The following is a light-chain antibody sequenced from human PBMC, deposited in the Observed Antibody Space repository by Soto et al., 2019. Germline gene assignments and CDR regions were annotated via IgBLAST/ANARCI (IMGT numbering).Light chain of an antibody. Sequence: EILLTQSPATLSVSPGERATLSCRSSQSVNRNLGWYQQKPGQAPRLLIFAASTRAPGIPARFSGSGSGTELTLTISGLQSEDFAFYYCQQYNSWTSITFGQGTRLEVK. CDR2: AAS. CDR1: QSVNRN. CDR3: QQYNSWTSIT. J-gene: IGKJ5*01. V-gene: IGKV3-15*01.